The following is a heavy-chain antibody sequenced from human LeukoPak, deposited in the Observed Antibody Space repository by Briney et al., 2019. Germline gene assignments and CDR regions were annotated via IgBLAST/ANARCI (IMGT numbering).Heavy chain of an antibody. Sequence: GGSLRLSCAASGFTFSNYAMGWVRQAPGKGLEWVSAISASGGTAYYADSVKGRFTISRDNSQNTLYLQMNSLRAEDTAVYYCARDYADYVGYFFFDYWGQGTLVTVSS. D-gene: IGHD4-17*01. CDR3: ARDYADYVGYFFFDY. CDR1: GFTFSNYA. CDR2: ISASGGTA. J-gene: IGHJ4*02. V-gene: IGHV3-23*01.